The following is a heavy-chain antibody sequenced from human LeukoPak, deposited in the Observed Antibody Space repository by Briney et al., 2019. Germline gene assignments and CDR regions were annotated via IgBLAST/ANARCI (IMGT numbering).Heavy chain of an antibody. J-gene: IGHJ4*02. CDR2: ISYSGNI. D-gene: IGHD3-22*01. CDR1: GASMSGNF. V-gene: IGHV4-59*01. Sequence: SETLSLTCNVSGASMSGNFWTWIRQPPGKGLEWIGYISYSGNIKYNPSLDNRVTISLVTSKKQLSLQLTSVTAADTAVYYCARDGYYYDSSGYSLFDYWGQGTLVTVSS. CDR3: ARDGYYYDSSGYSLFDY.